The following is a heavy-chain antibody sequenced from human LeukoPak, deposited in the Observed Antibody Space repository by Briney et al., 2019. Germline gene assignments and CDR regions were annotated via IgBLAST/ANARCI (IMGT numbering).Heavy chain of an antibody. Sequence: ASVKVSCKPSGYTFTSYYVHWVRQAPGQGLEWMGIINPSGGTTSYARKFQGRVTMTRDTSTSTVYMELSSLSSDDTAVYYCARGAVAGRRFDYWGQGTLVTVSS. CDR2: INPSGGTT. J-gene: IGHJ4*02. CDR3: ARGAVAGRRFDY. CDR1: GYTFTSYY. D-gene: IGHD6-19*01. V-gene: IGHV1-46*01.